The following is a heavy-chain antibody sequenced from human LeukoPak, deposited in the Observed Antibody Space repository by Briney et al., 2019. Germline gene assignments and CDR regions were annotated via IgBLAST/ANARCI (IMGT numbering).Heavy chain of an antibody. CDR1: GGSISSSSYY. Sequence: SETLSLTCTVSGGSISSSSYYWGWIREPPGKGLEWIGSIYYSGSTYYYPSLKSRVTISVDTSKNQFSLKLTSVTAADTTVYYCARASGSYYWFDPWGQGTLVTVSS. D-gene: IGHD1-26*01. V-gene: IGHV4-39*01. CDR2: IYYSGST. CDR3: ARASGSYYWFDP. J-gene: IGHJ5*02.